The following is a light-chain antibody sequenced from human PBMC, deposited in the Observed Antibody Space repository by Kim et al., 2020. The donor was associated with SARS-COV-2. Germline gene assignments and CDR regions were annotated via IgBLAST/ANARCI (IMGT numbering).Light chain of an antibody. V-gene: IGLV3-1*01. Sequence: ELTQPPSVSVSPGQTASITCSGDKLGDKYACWYQQKPGQSPVLVIYQDSKRPSGIPERFSGSNSGNTATLTISGTQAMDEADYYCQAWDSSLRVFGGG. CDR3: QAWDSSLRV. J-gene: IGLJ3*02. CDR1: KLGDKY. CDR2: QDS.